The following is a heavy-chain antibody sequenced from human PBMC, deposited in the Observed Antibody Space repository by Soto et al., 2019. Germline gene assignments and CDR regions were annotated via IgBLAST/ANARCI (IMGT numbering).Heavy chain of an antibody. J-gene: IGHJ4*02. D-gene: IGHD6-13*01. V-gene: IGHV4-30-4*01. CDR1: GGSISSNDYY. Sequence: PSETLSLTCTVSGGSISSNDYYWSWIRQPPGKGLEWIGYIHYRGYTYYNPSLKSRVSILVDTSKNQFSLKLSSVTAADTAVYYCARRGSSSWYGVWGQGTLVTVSS. CDR2: IHYRGYT. CDR3: ARRGSSSWYGV.